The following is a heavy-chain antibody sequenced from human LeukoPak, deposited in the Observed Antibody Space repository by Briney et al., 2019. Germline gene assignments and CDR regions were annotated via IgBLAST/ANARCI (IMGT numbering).Heavy chain of an antibody. D-gene: IGHD3-10*01. V-gene: IGHV3-7*01. CDR2: IKQDMTEK. CDR3: ARGGAPGFYFDY. J-gene: IGHJ4*02. CDR1: GFTFSNYW. Sequence: SGGSLRLSCAASGFTFSNYWMSWVRQAPGKGLEWVANIKQDMTEKYYVDSVKGRFAISRDNAKNSLFLQMSGLRAEDTALYYCARGGAPGFYFDYWGQGTLVTVSS.